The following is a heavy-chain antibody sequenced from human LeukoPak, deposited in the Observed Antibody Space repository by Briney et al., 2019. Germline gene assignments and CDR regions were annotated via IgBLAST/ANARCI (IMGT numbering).Heavy chain of an antibody. D-gene: IGHD1-26*01. CDR3: AKDRAWELQYYFDY. CDR1: GFTFDDYA. Sequence: GGSLRLSCAASGFTFDDYAMHWVRQAPGKGLEWVSGISWNSGSIGYADSVKGRFTISRDNAKNSLYLQMNSLRAEDMALYYCAKDRAWELQYYFDYWGQGTLVTVSS. J-gene: IGHJ4*02. CDR2: ISWNSGSI. V-gene: IGHV3-9*03.